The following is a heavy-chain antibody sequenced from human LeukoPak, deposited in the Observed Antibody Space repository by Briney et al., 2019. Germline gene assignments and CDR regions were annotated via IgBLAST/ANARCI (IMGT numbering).Heavy chain of an antibody. CDR1: GFSLSTSGVG. Sequence: ESGPTLVKPTQTLTLTCTFSGFSLSTSGVGVGWIRQPPGKALEWLARIDWDDDKYYSTSLKTRLTISKDTSKNQVVLTMTNMDPVDTATYYCARIMRGDWNDYYYYYGMDVWGQGTTVTVSS. CDR3: ARIMRGDWNDYYYYYGMDV. D-gene: IGHD1-1*01. CDR2: IDWDDDK. V-gene: IGHV2-70*11. J-gene: IGHJ6*02.